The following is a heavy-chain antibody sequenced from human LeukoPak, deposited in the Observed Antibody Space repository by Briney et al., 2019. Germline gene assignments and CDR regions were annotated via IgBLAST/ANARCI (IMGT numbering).Heavy chain of an antibody. CDR3: TTGLPYYYGSGSYYT. Sequence: GRSLRLSCAASGFTFSNAWMSWVRQAPGKGLEWVGRIKSNSDGATTDYGAPVKGRFTISRDDSKNTLYLQMNSLKTEDTAVYYCTTGLPYYYGSGSYYTWGQGTLVTVSS. D-gene: IGHD3-10*01. CDR2: IKSNSDGATT. V-gene: IGHV3-15*01. J-gene: IGHJ5*02. CDR1: GFTFSNAW.